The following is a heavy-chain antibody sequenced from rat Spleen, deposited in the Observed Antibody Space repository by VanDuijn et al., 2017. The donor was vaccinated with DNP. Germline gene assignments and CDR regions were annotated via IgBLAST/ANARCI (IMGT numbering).Heavy chain of an antibody. CDR1: GFTFSNYG. Sequence: EVHLVESGGGLVQPGRSLKLSCAASGFTFSNYGMAWVRQTPTKGLEWVASVSTGGGNTYYRDSVKGRFTNSRDNAKNTQYLQMDSLRSEDTATYYCARHPYNNYGYYFDYWGQGVMVTVSS. CDR2: VSTGGGNT. D-gene: IGHD1-10*01. CDR3: ARHPYNNYGYYFDY. V-gene: IGHV5S14*01. J-gene: IGHJ2*01.